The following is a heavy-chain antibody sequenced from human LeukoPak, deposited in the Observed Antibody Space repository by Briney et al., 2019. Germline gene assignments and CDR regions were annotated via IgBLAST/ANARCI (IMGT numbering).Heavy chain of an antibody. Sequence: GGSLRLSCAASGFTLSSYEMNWVRQAPGKGLEWGSYISSSGSSIYYADSVKGRFTISRDNAKDSLYLQMNSLRAEDTAVYYCARDPRCSSMSCYRSSFYGMDVWGQGTTVTVSS. V-gene: IGHV3-48*03. CDR3: ARDPRCSSMSCYRSSFYGMDV. D-gene: IGHD2-2*01. CDR1: GFTLSSYE. J-gene: IGHJ6*02. CDR2: ISSSGSSI.